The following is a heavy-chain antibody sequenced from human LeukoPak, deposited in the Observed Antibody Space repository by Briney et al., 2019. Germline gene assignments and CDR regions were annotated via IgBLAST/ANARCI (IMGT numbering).Heavy chain of an antibody. CDR3: AKGRNWNYVVYFDY. Sequence: SVKVPCKASGGTFSSYAISWVRQAPGQGLEWMGGIIPIFGTANYAQKFQGRVTITADKSTSTAYMELSSLRSEDTAVYYCAKGRNWNYVVYFDYWGQGTLVTVSS. J-gene: IGHJ4*02. V-gene: IGHV1-69*06. D-gene: IGHD1-7*01. CDR1: GGTFSSYA. CDR2: IIPIFGTA.